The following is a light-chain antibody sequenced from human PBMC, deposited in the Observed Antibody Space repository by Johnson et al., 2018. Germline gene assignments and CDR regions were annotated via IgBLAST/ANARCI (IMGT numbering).Light chain of an antibody. V-gene: IGLV1-51*02. CDR3: GTWDSSLSAGNV. J-gene: IGLJ1*01. CDR2: ENN. Sequence: QSVLTQPPSVSAAPGQKVTISCSGSSSNIGNNYVSWYQQLPGTAPKLLIYENNKRPSGTPDRFSGSKSGTPATLGITGLQTGDEADYYCGTWDSSLSAGNVFGTGTKVTVL. CDR1: SSNIGNNY.